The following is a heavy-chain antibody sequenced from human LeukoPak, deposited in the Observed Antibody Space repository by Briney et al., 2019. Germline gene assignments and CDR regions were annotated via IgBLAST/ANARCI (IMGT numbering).Heavy chain of an antibody. CDR3: ARGGQDWLLPADY. D-gene: IGHD3/OR15-3a*01. Sequence: ASVKVSCKASGYTFTGYYMHWVRQAPGQGLEWMGRINPNSCGTNHAQKLQGRVTMTTDTSTSTAYMELRSLRSDDTAVYYCARGGQDWLLPADYWGQGTLVTVSS. CDR2: INPNSCGT. CDR1: GYTFTGYY. J-gene: IGHJ4*02. V-gene: IGHV1-2*06.